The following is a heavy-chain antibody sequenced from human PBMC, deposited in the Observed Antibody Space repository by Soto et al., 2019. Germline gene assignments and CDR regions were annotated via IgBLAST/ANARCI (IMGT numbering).Heavy chain of an antibody. V-gene: IGHV3-20*04. CDR3: ARVWGSSYYGAGSRGFAF. D-gene: IGHD3-10*01. J-gene: IGHJ1*01. Sequence: EVQLVESGGGVVRPGGSLRLSCAASGFTFDDYGMSWVRQAPGKGLEWVSGINWNGGSTGYADSVKGRFTISRDNAKNSLYLQRNRLRAADTALYYCARVWGSSYYGAGSRGFAFWGQGTLVTVSS. CDR2: INWNGGST. CDR1: GFTFDDYG.